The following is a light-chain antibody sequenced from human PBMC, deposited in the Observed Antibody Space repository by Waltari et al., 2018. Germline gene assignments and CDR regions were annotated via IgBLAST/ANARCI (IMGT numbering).Light chain of an antibody. V-gene: IGKV3-15*01. CDR3: QQYHNWPYT. J-gene: IGKJ2*01. CDR1: QSIGSH. CDR2: GAS. Sequence: EIVMTQSPVTLSVSPGERVTLSCRASQSIGSHLAWYQQKPGQPPRLLIYGASTRASGIPARFSGSGSETDFTLTISSLQSEDSALYYCQQYHNWPYTFGQGTKLEI.